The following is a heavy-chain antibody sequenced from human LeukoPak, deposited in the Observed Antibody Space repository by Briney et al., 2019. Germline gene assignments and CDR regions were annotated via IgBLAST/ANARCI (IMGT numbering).Heavy chain of an antibody. J-gene: IGHJ4*02. Sequence: ASVKVSCKASGYTFTSYGISWVRQAPGQGLEWMGGIIPIFGTANYAQKFQGRVTITADESTSTAYMELSSLRSEDTAVYYCARVGGSGSYSSYYFDYWGQGTLVTVSS. D-gene: IGHD3-10*01. CDR2: IIPIFGTA. V-gene: IGHV1-69*13. CDR3: ARVGGSGSYSSYYFDY. CDR1: GYTFTSYG.